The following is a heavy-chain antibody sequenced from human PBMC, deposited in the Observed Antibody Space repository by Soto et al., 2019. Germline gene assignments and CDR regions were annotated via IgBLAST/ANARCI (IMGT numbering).Heavy chain of an antibody. Sequence: QLVESGGGSVQPGRSLRLSCAPSGFTFSSYEMNWVRQAPGKGLEWVSYISVSGTMRFYADGVKGRFTISRDNTKKILYLQMNSLRAEDTALYYCATAGLTGTVWGQGTTVTVSS. D-gene: IGHD3-9*01. CDR3: ATAGLTGTV. CDR2: ISVSGTMR. V-gene: IGHV3-48*03. J-gene: IGHJ6*02. CDR1: GFTFSSYE.